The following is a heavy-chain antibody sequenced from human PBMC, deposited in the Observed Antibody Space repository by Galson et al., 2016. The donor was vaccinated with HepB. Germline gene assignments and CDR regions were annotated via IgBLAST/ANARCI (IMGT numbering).Heavy chain of an antibody. CDR2: ISWNSGGV. CDR3: VKDRQYLCSSSTCYWEFDY. Sequence: SLRLSCAASGFTFDDYGMDWVRQAPGKGLEWVSGISWNSGGVGYADSVKGRFTISRDNAKNSLYLQMNSLRAEDTALYYCVKDRQYLCSSSTCYWEFDYWGQGTLVTVSA. CDR1: GFTFDDYG. J-gene: IGHJ4*02. D-gene: IGHD2-2*01. V-gene: IGHV3-9*01.